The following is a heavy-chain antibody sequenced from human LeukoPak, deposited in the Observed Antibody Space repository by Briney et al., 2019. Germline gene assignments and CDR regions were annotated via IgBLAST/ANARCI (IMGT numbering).Heavy chain of an antibody. CDR2: IYYSGST. CDR3: ARDRGSGSYGNWFDP. Sequence: SETLSLTCTVSGGSISSSSYYWGWIRQPPGKGLEWIGSIYYSGSTYYNPSLKSRVTISVDTSKDQFSLKLSSVTAADTAVYYCARDRGSGSYGNWFDPWGQGTLVTVSS. D-gene: IGHD1-26*01. V-gene: IGHV4-39*07. J-gene: IGHJ5*02. CDR1: GGSISSSSYY.